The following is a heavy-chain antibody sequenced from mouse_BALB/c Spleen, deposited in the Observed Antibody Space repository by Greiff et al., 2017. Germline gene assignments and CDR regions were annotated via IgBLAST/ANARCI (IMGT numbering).Heavy chain of an antibody. Sequence: QVQLKESGAELARPGASVKLSCKASGYTFTSYWMQWVKQRPGQGLEWIGAIYPGDGDTRYTQKFKGKATLTADKSSSTAYMQLSSLASEDSAVYYCARDWDEWFAYWGQGTLVTVSA. D-gene: IGHD4-1*01. CDR2: IYPGDGDT. CDR1: GYTFTSYW. CDR3: ARDWDEWFAY. V-gene: IGHV1-87*01. J-gene: IGHJ3*01.